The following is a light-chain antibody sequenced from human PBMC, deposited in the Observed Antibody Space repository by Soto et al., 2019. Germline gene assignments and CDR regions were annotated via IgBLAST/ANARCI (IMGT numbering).Light chain of an antibody. CDR1: QSVISNY. J-gene: IGKJ5*01. CDR2: GAS. CDR3: QQFDTSPPST. Sequence: EIVLTQSPGTLSLSPGERATLSCRASQSVISNYLAWYQQKPSQAPSLLIYGASSMAAGIPDRFSGSGSGTDFTLTISRLEPGDFAVYYCQQFDTSPPSTFGQGTRLEIK. V-gene: IGKV3-20*01.